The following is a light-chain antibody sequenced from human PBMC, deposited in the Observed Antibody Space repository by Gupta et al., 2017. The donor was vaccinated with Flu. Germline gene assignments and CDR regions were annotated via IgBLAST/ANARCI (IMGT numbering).Light chain of an antibody. Sequence: QSALTQPASVSGSPGQSITISCPGTSSDVGGYKYVSWYQQHPGKVPKLLIYEVNNRPSGVSNRFSGSKSGNTAFLTISGLRAEDEADYYCTAYTSISTWVFGGGTKVTVL. CDR2: EVN. V-gene: IGLV2-14*01. CDR1: SSDVGGYKY. CDR3: TAYTSISTWV. J-gene: IGLJ3*02.